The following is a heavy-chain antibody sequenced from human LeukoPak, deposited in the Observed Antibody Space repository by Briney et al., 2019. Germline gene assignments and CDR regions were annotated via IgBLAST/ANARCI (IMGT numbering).Heavy chain of an antibody. CDR2: ISSSSSYI. Sequence: GGSLRLSCAASGFTFSSYSMNWVRQAPGKGLEWVSSISSSSSYIYYADSVKGRFTISRDNAKNSLYLQMNSLRAEDTAVYYCARSTRRDSEIALAEYFQHWGQGTLVTVSS. V-gene: IGHV3-21*01. CDR3: ARSTRRDSEIALAEYFQH. CDR1: GFTFSSYS. D-gene: IGHD1-26*01. J-gene: IGHJ1*01.